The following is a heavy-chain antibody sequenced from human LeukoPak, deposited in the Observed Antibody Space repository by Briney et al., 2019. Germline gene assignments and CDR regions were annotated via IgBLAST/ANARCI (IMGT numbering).Heavy chain of an antibody. V-gene: IGHV4-59*12. J-gene: IGHJ4*02. CDR3: ARPRRGWLAY. CDR2: IYYSGST. CDR1: GGSISSYY. Sequence: KPSETLSLTCTVSGGSISSYYWSWIRQPPGKGLEWIGYIYYSGSTNYNPSLKSRVTISVDTSKNQFSLKLSSVTAADTAVYYCARPRRGWLAYWGQGTLVTVSS. D-gene: IGHD6-19*01.